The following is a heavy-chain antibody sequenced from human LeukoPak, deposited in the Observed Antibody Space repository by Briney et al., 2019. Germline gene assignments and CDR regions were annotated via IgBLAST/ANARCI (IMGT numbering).Heavy chain of an antibody. CDR2: SFFSGST. D-gene: IGHD6-19*01. Sequence: SETLSLTCTVSGGSISSYYWNWIRQPPGKGLEWIGYSFFSGSTNCNPSLKSRVTISLDTSKNQFSLRLNSVTAADTAVYYCARGGLSSGWYGWGQGTLVTVSS. CDR1: GGSISSYY. J-gene: IGHJ4*02. CDR3: ARGGLSSGWYG. V-gene: IGHV4-59*01.